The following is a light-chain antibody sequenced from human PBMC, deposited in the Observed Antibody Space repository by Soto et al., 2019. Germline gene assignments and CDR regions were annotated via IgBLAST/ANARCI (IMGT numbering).Light chain of an antibody. CDR1: ISDFVVYNY. V-gene: IGLV2-14*01. CDR3: SSHTISSALQV. J-gene: IGLJ1*01. Sequence: LTQPASVSGSPGQSITISCTGTISDFVVYNYVSWYQQHPGKAPKLMIYGVSNRPSGVSNRFSGSKSGNTASLTISGLQADDEADYYCSSHTISSALQVFGTGTKVTAL. CDR2: GVS.